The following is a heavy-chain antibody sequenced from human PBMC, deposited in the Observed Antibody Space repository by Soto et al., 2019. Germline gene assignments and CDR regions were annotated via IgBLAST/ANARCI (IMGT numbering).Heavy chain of an antibody. V-gene: IGHV3-30*18. D-gene: IGHD5-18*01. CDR3: VKERYAQLWLEDYGMDV. J-gene: IGHJ6*02. CDR2: ISYDGTDK. CDR1: GFTFSSYG. Sequence: SLRLSFAASGFTFSSYGIHLVLHAPVNGLEWVALISYDGTDKYYADSVKGRFTISRDNSKNTLYLQMSSLGPEDTAVYYCVKERYAQLWLEDYGMDVWGQGTTVTVSS.